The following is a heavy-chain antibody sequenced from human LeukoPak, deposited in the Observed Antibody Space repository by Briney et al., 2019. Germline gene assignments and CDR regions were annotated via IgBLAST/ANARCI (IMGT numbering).Heavy chain of an antibody. V-gene: IGHV1-2*04. J-gene: IGHJ6*04. CDR3: ARGRRMKAMARGVITDYYGMDV. CDR2: INPNSGGT. Sequence: ASVKVSCKASGYTFTGYYMHWVRQAPGQGLEWMGWINPNSGGTNYAQKFQGWVTMTRDTSISTAYMELSRLRSDDTAVYYCARGRRMKAMARGVITDYYGMDVWGKGTTVTVSS. CDR1: GYTFTGYY. D-gene: IGHD3-10*01.